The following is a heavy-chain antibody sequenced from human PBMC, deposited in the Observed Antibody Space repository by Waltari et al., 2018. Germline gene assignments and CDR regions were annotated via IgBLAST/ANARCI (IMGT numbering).Heavy chain of an antibody. J-gene: IGHJ6*03. D-gene: IGHD3-10*01. CDR2: IYSGGST. CDR1: GFTFSSYA. Sequence: EVQLLESGGGLVQPGGSLRLSCAASGFTFSSYAMSWVRQAPGKGLEWVSVIYSGGSTYYADSVKGRVTISRDNSKNTLYLQMNSLRAEDTAVYYCAKGGTMVRGVVSTLWGYYYYMDVWGKGTTVTVSS. CDR3: AKGGTMVRGVVSTLWGYYYYMDV. V-gene: IGHV3-23*03.